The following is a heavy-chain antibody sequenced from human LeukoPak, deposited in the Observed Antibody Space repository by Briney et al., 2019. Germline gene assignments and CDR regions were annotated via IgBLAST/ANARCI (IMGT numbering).Heavy chain of an antibody. CDR1: GYTFTSNY. CDR2: IYPRDGST. Sequence: ASVKVSCKASGYTFTSNYIHWVRQAPGQGLEWMGMIYPRDGSTSYAQKFQGRVTVTRVTSTSTVHMELSGLRSEDTAVYYCARDQEGFDYWGQGTLVTVSS. V-gene: IGHV1-46*01. CDR3: ARDQEGFDY. J-gene: IGHJ4*02.